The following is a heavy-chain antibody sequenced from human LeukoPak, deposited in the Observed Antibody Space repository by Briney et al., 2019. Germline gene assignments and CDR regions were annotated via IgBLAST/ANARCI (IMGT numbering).Heavy chain of an antibody. CDR3: ARLLPGDYYYYYGMDV. CDR1: GGSFSGYY. CDR2: IYTSGST. Sequence: SETLSLTCAVYGGSFSGYYWSWIRQPPGKGLEWIGRIYTSGSTNYNPSLKSRVTMSVDTSKNQFSLKLSSVTAADTAVYYCARLLPGDYYYYYGMDVWGQGTTVTVSS. D-gene: IGHD3-10*01. J-gene: IGHJ6*02. V-gene: IGHV4-59*10.